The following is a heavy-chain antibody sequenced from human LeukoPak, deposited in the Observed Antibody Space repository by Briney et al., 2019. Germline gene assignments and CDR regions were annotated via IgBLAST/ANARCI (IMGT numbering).Heavy chain of an antibody. CDR1: GYSISSSYY. D-gene: IGHD2-21*01. V-gene: IGHV4-38-2*01. Sequence: SETLSLTCAVSGYSISSSYYWGWIRQPPGKGLEWIGSIYYSGSTYYNPSLKSRVTISVDTSKNQFSLKLSSVTAADTAVYYCARHPCCGGDCYNDYWGQGTLVTVSS. CDR3: ARHPCCGGDCYNDY. CDR2: IYYSGST. J-gene: IGHJ4*02.